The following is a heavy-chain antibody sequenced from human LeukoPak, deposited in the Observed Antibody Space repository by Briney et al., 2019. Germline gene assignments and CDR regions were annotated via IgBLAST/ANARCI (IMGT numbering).Heavy chain of an antibody. CDR1: DFSFTTYA. CDR3: AKESLLLRGPLLIYYFDF. Sequence: GGSLRLSCAASDFSFTTYAMSWVRQAPGKGLEWVSSISGGDPTTYYADSVKGRFTISRDNSKNTLYLQMNSLRAEDTAIYYCAKESLLLRGPLLIYYFDFWGQGTLVTVSS. D-gene: IGHD3-10*01. J-gene: IGHJ4*02. CDR2: ISGGDPTT. V-gene: IGHV3-23*01.